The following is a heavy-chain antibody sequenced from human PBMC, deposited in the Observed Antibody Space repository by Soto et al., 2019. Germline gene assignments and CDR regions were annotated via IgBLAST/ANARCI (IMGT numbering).Heavy chain of an antibody. CDR1: GGSFSGGGYY. CDR3: ARTSIFGVVLNAFDI. Sequence: LSLTCTVSGGSFSGGGYYWSWIRQHPGKGLEWMGYISYSGSTKYKPSLQSRITISVETSKNQFSLRLTSVTAADTAIYFCARTSIFGVVLNAFDIRGQGTLVTVSS. J-gene: IGHJ3*02. V-gene: IGHV4-31*03. D-gene: IGHD3-3*01. CDR2: ISYSGST.